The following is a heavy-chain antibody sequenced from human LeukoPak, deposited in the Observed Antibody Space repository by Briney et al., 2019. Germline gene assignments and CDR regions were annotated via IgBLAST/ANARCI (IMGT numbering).Heavy chain of an antibody. J-gene: IGHJ4*02. CDR3: AVDWYDSSGYGTSDY. CDR2: ITGSGGNT. V-gene: IGHV3-23*01. Sequence: GGSLRLSCAASGFSFSSYGMSWIRQGPEKGLEWVSTITGSGGNTDHADSVKGRFTISRDNSKNTLYLQMHSLRAEDTAVYYCAVDWYDSSGYGTSDYWGQGTLVTVSS. D-gene: IGHD3-22*01. CDR1: GFSFSSYG.